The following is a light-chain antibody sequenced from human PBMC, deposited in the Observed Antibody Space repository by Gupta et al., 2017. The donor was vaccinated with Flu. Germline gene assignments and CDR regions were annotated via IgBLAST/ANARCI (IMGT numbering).Light chain of an antibody. CDR3: QQANSFPPWT. CDR1: KGISSW. Sequence: SSASASVDERVTITCRASKGISSWLAWYQQKPGKAPEILIYGESSLQRGVPSRFSGSGSGTDFTLTISSLQTEDFATYYCQQANSFPPWTFGQGTKVEIK. CDR2: GES. V-gene: IGKV1-12*01. J-gene: IGKJ1*01.